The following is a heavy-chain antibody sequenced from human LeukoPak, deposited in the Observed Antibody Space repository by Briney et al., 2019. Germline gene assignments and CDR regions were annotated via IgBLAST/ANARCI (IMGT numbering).Heavy chain of an antibody. J-gene: IGHJ4*02. CDR3: ARARSIFGVVIAYFDY. CDR1: GFTFSSYW. Sequence: GGSLRLSCAASGFTFSSYWMSWVRLAPGKGLEWVANIKQDGSEKYYVDSAKGRFTISRDNAKNSLYLQMNSLRAEDTAVYYCARARSIFGVVIAYFDYWGQGTLVTVSS. V-gene: IGHV3-7*01. D-gene: IGHD3-3*01. CDR2: IKQDGSEK.